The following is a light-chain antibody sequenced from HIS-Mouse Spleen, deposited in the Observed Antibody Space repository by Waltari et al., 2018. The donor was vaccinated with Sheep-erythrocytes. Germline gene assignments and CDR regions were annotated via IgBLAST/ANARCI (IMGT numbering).Light chain of an antibody. Sequence: QSALTQPRSVSGSPGQSVPISCTGTSSDVRGYNYFSWYQQHPGKAPKLMIYAVSKRPSGFPDRFSGSKSGNTASLTISGLQAEDEADYYCCSYAGSYNHVFATGTKVTVL. CDR3: CSYAGSYNHV. CDR2: AVS. V-gene: IGLV2-11*01. J-gene: IGLJ1*01. CDR1: SSDVRGYNY.